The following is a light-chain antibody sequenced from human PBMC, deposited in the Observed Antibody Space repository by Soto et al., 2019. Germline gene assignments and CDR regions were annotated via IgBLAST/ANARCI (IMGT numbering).Light chain of an antibody. CDR3: CSYVGGYSYV. V-gene: IGLV2-11*01. CDR2: DVS. Sequence: LTQPGSRAGSPVQSINFPCIGTSSDVDDYNSLSWYQQHPVKGPKLMIYDVSKRSSGVPDRFSGSKSGNTASLTISGLQAEDEADYSCCSYVGGYSYVFGIGTKVTVL. J-gene: IGLJ1*01. CDR1: SSDVDDYNS.